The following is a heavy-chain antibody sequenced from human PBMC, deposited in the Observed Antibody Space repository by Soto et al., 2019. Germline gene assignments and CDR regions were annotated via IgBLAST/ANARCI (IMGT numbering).Heavy chain of an antibody. Sequence: GGSLRLSCAASGFTFSSYAMSWVRQAPGKGLEWVSAISGSGGSTYYADSVKGRFTISRDNSKNTLYLQMNSLRAEDTAVYYCAKVLHVGPQMLPDYGDYVHEYYFDYWGQGTLVTVSS. CDR2: ISGSGGST. CDR3: AKVLHVGPQMLPDYGDYVHEYYFDY. V-gene: IGHV3-23*01. J-gene: IGHJ4*02. CDR1: GFTFSSYA. D-gene: IGHD4-17*01.